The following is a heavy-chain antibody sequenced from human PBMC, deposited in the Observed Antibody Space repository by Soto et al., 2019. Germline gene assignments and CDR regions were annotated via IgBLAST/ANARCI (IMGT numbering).Heavy chain of an antibody. CDR1: GGSFSCYY. J-gene: IGHJ6*02. CDR2: INHSGST. V-gene: IGHV4-34*01. Sequence: PSATLSLTCAVYGGSFSCYYWSWSRQPPGKGLEWIGEINHSGSTNYNPSLKSRVTISVDTSKNQFSLKLSSVTAADTAVYYCARVVVVPAASLEAYYYYYYGMDVWGQGTTVTVSS. D-gene: IGHD2-2*01. CDR3: ARVVVVPAASLEAYYYYYYGMDV.